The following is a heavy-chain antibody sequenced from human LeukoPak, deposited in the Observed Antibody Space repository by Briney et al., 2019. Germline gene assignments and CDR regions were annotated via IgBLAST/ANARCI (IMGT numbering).Heavy chain of an antibody. Sequence: GGSLRLSCAASGFTFTSYNMNWVRQAPGKGLEWVSSITSSTTYTYYADSVKGRFTISRDNAKNSLLLQMNSLRAEDTAVYYCVRCTFVLHKRCSAFDVWGQGTMVTVSA. CDR2: ITSSTTYT. V-gene: IGHV3-21*01. J-gene: IGHJ3*01. D-gene: IGHD1-1*01. CDR3: VRCTFVLHKRCSAFDV. CDR1: GFTFTSYN.